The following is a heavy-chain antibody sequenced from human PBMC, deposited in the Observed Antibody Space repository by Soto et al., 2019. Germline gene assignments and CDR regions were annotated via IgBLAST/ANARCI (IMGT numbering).Heavy chain of an antibody. J-gene: IGHJ3*02. Sequence: SETLSLTCTVSGGSISSGGYYWSWIRQHPGKGLEWIGYIYYSGSTYYNPSLKSRVTISVDTSKNQFSLKLSSVTAADTAVYYCARAGGVIDAFDIWGQGTMVTVSS. CDR3: ARAGGVIDAFDI. V-gene: IGHV4-31*03. CDR1: GGSISSGGYY. D-gene: IGHD1-26*01. CDR2: IYYSGST.